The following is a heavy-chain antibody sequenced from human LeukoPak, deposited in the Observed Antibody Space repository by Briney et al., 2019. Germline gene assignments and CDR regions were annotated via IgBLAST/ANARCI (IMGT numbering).Heavy chain of an antibody. Sequence: SETLSLTCDVSGVSISSGLYSWSWIRQPLGKGLEWIGYIYHTGSTYYNPSLKSRVTISVDTSKNQFSLRLSSVTAADTAVYYCARLQYCSGTSCYWFDPWGQGTLVTVSS. CDR1: GVSISSGLYS. CDR3: ARLQYCSGTSCYWFDP. CDR2: IYHTGST. J-gene: IGHJ5*02. D-gene: IGHD2-2*01. V-gene: IGHV4-30-2*01.